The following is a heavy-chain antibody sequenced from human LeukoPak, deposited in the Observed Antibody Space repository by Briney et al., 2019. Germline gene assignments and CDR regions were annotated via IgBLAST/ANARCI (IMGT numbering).Heavy chain of an antibody. J-gene: IGHJ4*02. CDR2: IYYSGST. V-gene: IGHV4-59*01. Sequence: PSETLSLTCTVSGGSISSYYWSWIRQPPGKGLEWIGYIYYSGSTNYNPSLKSRVTISVDTSKNQFSLKLSSVTAADTAVYYCARGRWLQSQFFDYWGQGTLVTVSS. D-gene: IGHD5-24*01. CDR3: ARGRWLQSQFFDY. CDR1: GGSISSYY.